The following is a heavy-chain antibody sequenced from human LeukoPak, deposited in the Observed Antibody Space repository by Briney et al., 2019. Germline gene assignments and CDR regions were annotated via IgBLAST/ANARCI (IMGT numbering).Heavy chain of an antibody. CDR2: ISSSSSYI. CDR1: GFTFSSYS. Sequence: GGSLRLSCAASGFTFSSYSMNWVRQAPGKGLEWVSSISSSSSYIYYADSVKGRFTISRDNAKNSLYLQMNSLRAEDTAVYYCARQPGYQLLSHYMDVWGKGTTVTVSS. CDR3: ARQPGYQLLSHYMDV. J-gene: IGHJ6*03. V-gene: IGHV3-21*01. D-gene: IGHD2-2*01.